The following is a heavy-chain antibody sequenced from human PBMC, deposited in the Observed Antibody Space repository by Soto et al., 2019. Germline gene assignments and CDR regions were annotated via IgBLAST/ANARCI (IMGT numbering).Heavy chain of an antibody. CDR1: GFTFSSYA. V-gene: IGHV3-23*01. J-gene: IGHJ6*02. CDR2: ISGSGGST. CDR3: ARDHHDFWREYYYYGMDV. Sequence: GGSLRLSCAASGFTFSSYAMSWVRQAPGKGLEWVSAISGSGGSTYYADSVKGRFTISRDNSKNTLYLQMNSLRAEDTAVYYCARDHHDFWREYYYYGMDVWGQGTTVTVSS. D-gene: IGHD3-3*01.